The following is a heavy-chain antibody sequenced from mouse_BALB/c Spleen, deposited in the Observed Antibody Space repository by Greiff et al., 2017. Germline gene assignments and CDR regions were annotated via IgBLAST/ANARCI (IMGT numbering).Heavy chain of an antibody. Sequence: EVKLMESGAELVRSGASVKLSCTASGFNIKDYYMHWVKQRPEQGLEWIGWIDPENGDTEYAPKFQGKATMTADTSSNTAYLQLSSLTSEDTAVYYCNAWSMGGYNDWGQGTTLTVSA. CDR2: IDPENGDT. D-gene: IGHD1-2*01. CDR3: NAWSMGGYND. J-gene: IGHJ2*01. CDR1: GFNIKDYY. V-gene: IGHV14-4*02.